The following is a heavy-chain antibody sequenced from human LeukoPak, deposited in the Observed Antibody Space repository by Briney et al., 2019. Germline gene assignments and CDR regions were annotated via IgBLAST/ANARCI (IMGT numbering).Heavy chain of an antibody. J-gene: IGHJ4*02. Sequence: SETLSLTCTVSGGSISSYYWSWIRQPPGKGLEWIGYIYYSGSTNYNPSLKSRVTISVDTSKNQFSLKLSSVTAADTAVYCCARLHYGSGSYFDSWGQGTLVTVSS. CDR1: GGSISSYY. CDR3: ARLHYGSGSYFDS. V-gene: IGHV4-59*08. CDR2: IYYSGST. D-gene: IGHD3-10*01.